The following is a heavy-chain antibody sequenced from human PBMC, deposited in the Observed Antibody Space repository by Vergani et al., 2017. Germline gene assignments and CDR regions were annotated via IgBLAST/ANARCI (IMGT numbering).Heavy chain of an antibody. CDR3: ARGGYYYDSSGRRLDV. Sequence: QVQLQESGPGLVKPSETLSLTCTVSGGSISSYYWSWIRQPPGKGLEWIGYIYYSGSTNYNPSLKSRVTISVDTSKNQFSLKLSSVTAADTAVYYCARGGYYYDSSGRRLDVWGQGTTVTVSS. CDR2: IYYSGST. CDR1: GGSISSYY. D-gene: IGHD3-22*01. V-gene: IGHV4-59*01. J-gene: IGHJ6*02.